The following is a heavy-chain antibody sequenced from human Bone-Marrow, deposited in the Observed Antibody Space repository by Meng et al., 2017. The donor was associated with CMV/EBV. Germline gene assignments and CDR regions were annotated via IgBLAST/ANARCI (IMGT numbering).Heavy chain of an antibody. V-gene: IGHV4-31*03. CDR2: IYYSGSA. CDR1: NGSISSGGYY. D-gene: IGHD5-24*01. Sequence: SETLSLTCTVSNGSISSGGYYWSWIRQHPGKGLEWIGYIYYSGSAYYNPFLKSRVIISVDTSKNQFSLKLSSVSAADTAVYYCARGDGYATFDYCGQGALVTVSS. CDR3: ARGDGYATFDY. J-gene: IGHJ4*02.